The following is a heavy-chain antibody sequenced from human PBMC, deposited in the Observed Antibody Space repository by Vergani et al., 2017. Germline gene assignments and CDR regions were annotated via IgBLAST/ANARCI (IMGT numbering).Heavy chain of an antibody. D-gene: IGHD1-1*01. J-gene: IGHJ4*02. CDR1: GFTFSSYG. CDR2: IWYDGSNK. V-gene: IGHV3-33*01. CDR3: ARDKLERGGRGPDY. Sequence: QVQLVESGGGVVQPGRSLRLSCAASGFTFSSYGMHWVRQAPGKGLEWVAVIWYDGSNKYYADSVKGRFTISRDNSKNTLYLQMNSLRAEDTAVYYCARDKLERGGRGPDYWGQGTLVTVSS.